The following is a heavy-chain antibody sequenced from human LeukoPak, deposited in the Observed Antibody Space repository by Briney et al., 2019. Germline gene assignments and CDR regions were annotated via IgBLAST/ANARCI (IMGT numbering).Heavy chain of an antibody. V-gene: IGHV3-15*01. CDR3: TTGGGTHDY. CDR1: GFTFSNAW. CDR2: IKSKTDCGTI. D-gene: IGHD3-16*01. J-gene: IGHJ4*02. Sequence: GGSLRLSCAASGFTFSNAWMSWVRQAPGKGLEWVGRIKSKTDCGTIDYAAPVKGRFTISRDDSKNTLYLQMNSLKSEDTAMYYCTTGGGTHDYWGQGTLVTVSS.